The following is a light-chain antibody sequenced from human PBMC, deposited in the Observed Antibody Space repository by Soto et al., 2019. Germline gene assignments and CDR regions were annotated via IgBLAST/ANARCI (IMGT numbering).Light chain of an antibody. Sequence: IVLTQSPGTLSLSPGERATLSCRASQTINGNYLAWYQQKPGQAPRLLIYDASSRATGIPDRFSGSGSGTDFTLTISRLEPEDFAVYFCQQYGSSPYTFGQGTKLEIK. V-gene: IGKV3-20*01. CDR2: DAS. CDR1: QTINGNY. J-gene: IGKJ2*01. CDR3: QQYGSSPYT.